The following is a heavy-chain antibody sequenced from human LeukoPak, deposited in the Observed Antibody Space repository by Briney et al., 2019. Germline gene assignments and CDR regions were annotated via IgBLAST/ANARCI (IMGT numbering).Heavy chain of an antibody. CDR1: GYTFTSYD. Sequence: ASVKVSCKASGYTFTSYDINWVRQATGQGVERMGWMNPNSGNTGYAQKSQGRVTMTRNTSISAAYMELSSLRSEDTAVYYCARDTRFGELSYWGQGTLVTVSS. CDR3: ARDTRFGELSY. D-gene: IGHD3-10*02. V-gene: IGHV1-8*01. J-gene: IGHJ4*02. CDR2: MNPNSGNT.